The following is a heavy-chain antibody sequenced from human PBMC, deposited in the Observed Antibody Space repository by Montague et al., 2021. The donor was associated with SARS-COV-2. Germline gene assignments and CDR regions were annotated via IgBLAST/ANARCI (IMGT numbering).Heavy chain of an antibody. V-gene: IGHV4-59*01. CDR2: IYYSGST. Sequence: SETLSLTCTVSGGSISSYYWSWIRQPPGKGLEWIGYIYYSGSTNYNPSLKSRVTISVDTSKNQFSLKLSSVTAADTAVYYCARVFPRWQQFDPYFDIWGQGTLVTVPS. J-gene: IGHJ4*02. CDR3: ARVFPRWQQFDPYFDI. CDR1: GGSISSYY. D-gene: IGHD5-24*01.